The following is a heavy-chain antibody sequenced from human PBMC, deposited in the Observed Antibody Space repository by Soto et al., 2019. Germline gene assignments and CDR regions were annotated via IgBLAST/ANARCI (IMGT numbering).Heavy chain of an antibody. J-gene: IGHJ6*02. V-gene: IGHV3-23*01. CDR3: AKGPRAPPPHDYGMDV. CDR1: GFTFSSYV. Sequence: EVQLLESGGGLVQPGGSLRVSCAASGFTFSSYVMNWVRQPPGKGLEWVSGISGSGGSTYYADSVKGRFTISRDNSKNTLYLQMNSLRAEDTAVYYCAKGPRAPPPHDYGMDVWGQGTTVTVSS. CDR2: ISGSGGST.